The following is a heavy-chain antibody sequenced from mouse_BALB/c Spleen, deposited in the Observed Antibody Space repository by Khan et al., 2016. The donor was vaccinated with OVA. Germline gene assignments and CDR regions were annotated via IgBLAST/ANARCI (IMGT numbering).Heavy chain of an antibody. CDR2: INTYTGEP. CDR3: ARCYRYDGYLDV. V-gene: IGHV9-3-1*01. Sequence: QIQLVQSGPELKKPGETVKISCKASGYTFTNYGMNWVKQAPGKGLKWMGWINTYTGEPTYADDFKGRFAFSLETSASTAYLQINNLKNEDTATYFCARCYRYDGYLDVWGAGTTVTVSS. D-gene: IGHD2-14*01. J-gene: IGHJ1*01. CDR1: GYTFTNYG.